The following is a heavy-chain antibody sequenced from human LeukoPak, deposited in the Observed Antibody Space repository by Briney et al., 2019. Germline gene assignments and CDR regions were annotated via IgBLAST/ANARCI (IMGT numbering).Heavy chain of an antibody. CDR1: GFTFSTYA. CDR2: ISGSGDGA. Sequence: GGSLRLSCAASGFTFSTYAMSWVRQAPGKGLQWVSLISGSGDGAHYADSVKGRFTISRDNSKNTVYLQMTNLGAEDTAVYYCAKGYIQLWWFDYWGQGTLVTVSS. CDR3: AKGYIQLWWFDY. J-gene: IGHJ4*02. V-gene: IGHV3-23*01. D-gene: IGHD2-21*01.